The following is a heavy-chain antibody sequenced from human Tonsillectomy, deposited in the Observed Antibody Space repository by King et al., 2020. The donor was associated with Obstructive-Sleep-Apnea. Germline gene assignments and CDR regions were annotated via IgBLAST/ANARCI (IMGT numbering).Heavy chain of an antibody. V-gene: IGHV1-2*02. D-gene: IGHD6-25*01. J-gene: IGHJ4*02. CDR3: ARNSDYNDSSGAY. Sequence: VQLVESGAVVKKPGASVKVSCAASGYRVTGYQMQWLRHAPGQCLEWMGGNHPNSRDRNYAQKFQGRVSMTRDTSISTVYMELSRLRSDDTAIYYCARNSDYNDSSGAYWGQGTLVTVSS. CDR1: GYRVTGYQ. CDR2: NHPNSRDR.